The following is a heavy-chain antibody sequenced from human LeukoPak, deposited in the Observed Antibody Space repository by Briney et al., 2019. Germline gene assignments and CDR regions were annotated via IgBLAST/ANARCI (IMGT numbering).Heavy chain of an antibody. V-gene: IGHV3-30*02. CDR2: IRYDGSNK. CDR3: VKDTPTTGYHLDS. CDR1: GFTFSSYG. D-gene: IGHD1-1*01. J-gene: IGHJ4*02. Sequence: GSLRLSCAASGFTFSSYGMHWVRQAPGKGLEWVAFIRYDGSNKYYADSVKGRFTISRDNSKNTLYLQINSLRVEDTAVYYCVKDTPTTGYHLDSWGQGTLVTVSS.